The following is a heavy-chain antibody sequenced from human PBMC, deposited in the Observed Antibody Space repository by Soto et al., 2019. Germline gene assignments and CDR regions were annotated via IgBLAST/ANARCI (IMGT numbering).Heavy chain of an antibody. CDR1: GGSISGYY. J-gene: IGHJ4*02. CDR3: ARGVNDYDSSGYYGGSRFDY. D-gene: IGHD3-22*01. CDR2: VYSSGST. V-gene: IGHV4-4*07. Sequence: SETLSLTCTVSGGSISGYYWNWIRQPAGKGLEWIGRVYSSGSTNYNPSVKSRITMSIDTSKNQFSLKLSSVTAADTAVYYCARGVNDYDSSGYYGGSRFDYSGQGPVDTVSS.